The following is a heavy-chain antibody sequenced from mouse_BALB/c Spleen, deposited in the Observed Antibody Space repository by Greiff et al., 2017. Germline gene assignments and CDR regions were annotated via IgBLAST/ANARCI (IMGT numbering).Heavy chain of an antibody. CDR1: GFTFTDYY. CDR2: IRNKDNGYTS. CDR3: ACDGYWFAY. J-gene: IGHJ3*01. V-gene: IGHV7-3*02. Sequence: EVKVEESGGGLVQPGASLRLSCATSGFTFTDYYISWVRQPPGQALEWLGFIRNKDNGYTSEYSASVKGRFTISRDNSQSILYLLMNTLRAEDSAAYYGACDGYWFAYWGQGTLVTVSA.